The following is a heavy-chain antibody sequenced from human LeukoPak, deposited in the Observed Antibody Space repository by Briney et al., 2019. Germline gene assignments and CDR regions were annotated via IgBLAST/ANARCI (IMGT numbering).Heavy chain of an antibody. CDR1: GGSFSGYY. D-gene: IGHD2-15*01. CDR2: INHSGST. CDR3: ALHDCSGGSCYFDY. J-gene: IGHJ4*02. V-gene: IGHV4-34*01. Sequence: PSETLSLTCAVYGGSFSGYYWSWIRQPPGKGLEWIGEINHSGSTNYNPSLKSRVTISVDTSKNQFSLKLSSVTAADTAVYYCALHDCSGGSCYFDYWGQGTLVTVSS.